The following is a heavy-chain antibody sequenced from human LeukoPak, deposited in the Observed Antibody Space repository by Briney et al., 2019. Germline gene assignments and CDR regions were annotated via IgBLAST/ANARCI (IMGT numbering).Heavy chain of an antibody. D-gene: IGHD6-6*01. Sequence: SETLSLTCSVSGGSITSSSYYWGWTRQPPEKGLEWIGSIYNTGGTNYIPCLKSRATMSVDTSNNQFSWKLSSVTAADTAVYYCARNGARRAARPRYYYYYMDVWGKGTTVTVSS. CDR2: IYNTGGT. CDR1: GGSITSSSYY. V-gene: IGHV4-39*01. CDR3: ARNGARRAARPRYYYYYMDV. J-gene: IGHJ6*03.